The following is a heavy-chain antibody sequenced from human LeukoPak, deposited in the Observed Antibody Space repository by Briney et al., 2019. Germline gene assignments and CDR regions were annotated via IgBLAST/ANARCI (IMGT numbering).Heavy chain of an antibody. CDR2: IYYSGST. CDR1: GASISSGAYY. J-gene: IGHJ4*02. CDR3: ATLAPVYSGSYYLKYYFDY. V-gene: IGHV4-39*01. D-gene: IGHD1-26*01. Sequence: PSETLSLTCTVSGASISSGAYYWDWIRQPPGKGLEYIGSIYYSGSTYYNPSLKGRVTISVDASKNQFSLELSSVTAADTAVYYCATLAPVYSGSYYLKYYFDYWGQGTLVTVSS.